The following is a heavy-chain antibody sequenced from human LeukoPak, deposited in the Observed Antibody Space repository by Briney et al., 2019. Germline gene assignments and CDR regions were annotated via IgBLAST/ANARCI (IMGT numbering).Heavy chain of an antibody. CDR2: INPNSGGT. Sequence: ASVKVSCKASGYTFTGYYMHWVRQAPGQGLEWMGWINPNSGGTNYAQKFQGRVTMTRDTSISTAYMELSRLRSDDTAVYYCASFKCSSTSCYPFDYWGQGTLVTVSS. CDR3: ASFKCSSTSCYPFDY. D-gene: IGHD2-2*01. V-gene: IGHV1-2*02. CDR1: GYTFTGYY. J-gene: IGHJ4*02.